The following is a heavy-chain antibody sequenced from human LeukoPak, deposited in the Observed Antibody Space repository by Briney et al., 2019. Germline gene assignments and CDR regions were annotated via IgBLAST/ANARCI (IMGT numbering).Heavy chain of an antibody. CDR2: IYYSGST. D-gene: IGHD6-6*01. CDR3: ARDESSGAMDV. CDR1: GASISHFY. Sequence: PSETLSLTCSVSGASISHFYWSWIRQPPGKGLEWIGSIYYSGSTYYNPSLKSRVTISVDTSKNQFSLKLSSVTAADTAVYYCARDESSGAMDVWGKGTTVTVSS. J-gene: IGHJ6*03. V-gene: IGHV4-39*07.